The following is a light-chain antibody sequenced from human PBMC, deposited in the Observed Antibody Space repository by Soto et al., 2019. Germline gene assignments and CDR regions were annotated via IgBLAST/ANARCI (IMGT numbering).Light chain of an antibody. V-gene: IGLV1-44*01. J-gene: IGLJ1*01. Sequence: QSVLTQPPSASGTPGQRVTISCSGSDSNIGRHTVNWYQQLPGSAPRVLIYNTNQRPSGVPGRFSGSKSGTSASLAITGLQSEDEAEYYCSAWDGGLNGYVFGSGTKLTVL. CDR1: DSNIGRHT. CDR3: SAWDGGLNGYV. CDR2: NTN.